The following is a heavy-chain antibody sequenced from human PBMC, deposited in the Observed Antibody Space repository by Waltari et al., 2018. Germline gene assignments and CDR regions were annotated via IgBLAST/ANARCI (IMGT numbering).Heavy chain of an antibody. D-gene: IGHD3-10*01. CDR1: GFTVSSNY. V-gene: IGHV3-53*01. CDR3: ARVFWFGELFHYYGMDV. Sequence: EVQLVESGGGLIQPGGSLRLSCAASGFTVSSNYMSWVRQAPGKGLGWVSVIYSGGSTYYADSVKGRFTISRDNSKNTLYLQMNSLRAEDTAVYYCARVFWFGELFHYYGMDVWGQGTTVTVSS. J-gene: IGHJ6*02. CDR2: IYSGGST.